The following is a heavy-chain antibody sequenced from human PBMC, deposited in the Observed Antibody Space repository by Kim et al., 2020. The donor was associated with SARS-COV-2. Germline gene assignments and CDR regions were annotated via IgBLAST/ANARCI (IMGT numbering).Heavy chain of an antibody. CDR1: GFTFSPYS. Sequence: GGSLRHSCAASGFTFSPYSMNWVRQAPGKRLEWVSSISSSSRYTYYADSVKGRFTISRDNAKNSLYLQMHSLRAEDTAVYYCARDREHGDGTFDIWGQGTMVTVSS. V-gene: IGHV3-21*01. CDR3: ARDREHGDGTFDI. J-gene: IGHJ3*02. D-gene: IGHD1-1*01. CDR2: ISSSSRYT.